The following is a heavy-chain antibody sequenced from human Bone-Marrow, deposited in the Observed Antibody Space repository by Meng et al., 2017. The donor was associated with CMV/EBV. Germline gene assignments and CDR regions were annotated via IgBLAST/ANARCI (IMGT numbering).Heavy chain of an antibody. CDR1: GGTFSSYA. J-gene: IGHJ4*02. D-gene: IGHD1-26*01. V-gene: IGHV1-69*05. CDR3: ARAKVGATPFDY. Sequence: SVKVSCKASGGTFSSYAISWVRQAPGQGLEWMGGIIPIFGTANYAQKFQGRVTITTDKSTSTAYMELSSLRSEDTAVYYCARAKVGATPFDYWGQGTLVTVSS. CDR2: IIPIFGTA.